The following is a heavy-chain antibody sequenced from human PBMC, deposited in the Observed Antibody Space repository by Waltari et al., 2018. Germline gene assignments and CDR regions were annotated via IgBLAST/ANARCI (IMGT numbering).Heavy chain of an antibody. V-gene: IGHV1-2*02. CDR1: GYTFTGYY. J-gene: IGHJ5*02. Sequence: QVQLVQSGAEVKKPGASVKVSCKDSGYTFTGYYMHWVRQAPGQGLEWMGWTNPNSGGTNYAQKFQGRVTMTRDTSISTAYMELSRLRSDDTAVYYCARGSEEARRITIFGVVIPLYNWFDPWGQGTLVTVSS. CDR3: ARGSEEARRITIFGVVIPLYNWFDP. CDR2: TNPNSGGT. D-gene: IGHD3-3*01.